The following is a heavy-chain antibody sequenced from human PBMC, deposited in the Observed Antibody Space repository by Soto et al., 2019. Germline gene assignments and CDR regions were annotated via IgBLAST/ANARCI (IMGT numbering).Heavy chain of an antibody. V-gene: IGHV1-18*01. D-gene: IGHD3-3*01. CDR2: ISAYNGNT. CDR1: GYTFTSYG. J-gene: IGHJ5*02. Sequence: ASVKVSCKASGYTFTSYGISWVRQAPGQGLEWMGWISAYNGNTNYAQKLQGRVTMTTDTSTSTAYMELRSLRSDDTAVYYFARDTYDFWSGPFGVWFDPWGQGTLVTVSS. CDR3: ARDTYDFWSGPFGVWFDP.